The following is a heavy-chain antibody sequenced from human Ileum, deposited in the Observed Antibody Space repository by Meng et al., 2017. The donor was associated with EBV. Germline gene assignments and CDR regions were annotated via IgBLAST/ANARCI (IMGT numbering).Heavy chain of an antibody. J-gene: IGHJ4*02. V-gene: IGHV4-4*02. Sequence: QVPVQVSGPGPVTRSGSVSLACTGSGGSVTGYPWWSWVRQPPGEGLEWIGQIYHSGATNYNPSLKSRVTISVDTSENQFSLELNSVTAANTAVYYCAMIPYCEIYSAYVDYWSPGTLVTVSS. CDR1: GGSVTGYPW. D-gene: IGHD2-21*01. CDR2: IYHSGAT. CDR3: AMIPYCEIYSAYVDY.